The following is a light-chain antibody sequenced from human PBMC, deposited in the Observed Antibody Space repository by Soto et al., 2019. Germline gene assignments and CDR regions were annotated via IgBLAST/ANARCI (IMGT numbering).Light chain of an antibody. CDR3: QQYNNWPTWT. J-gene: IGKJ1*01. CDR2: GAS. Sequence: EIGRTQSPATLSVSAGKRATLSCRASQSVSSNLAWYQQKPGQAPRLLIYGASTRATGIPARFSGSGSGTEFTLTISSLQSEDFAVYYCQQYNNWPTWTFGQGTKVDIK. CDR1: QSVSSN. V-gene: IGKV3-15*01.